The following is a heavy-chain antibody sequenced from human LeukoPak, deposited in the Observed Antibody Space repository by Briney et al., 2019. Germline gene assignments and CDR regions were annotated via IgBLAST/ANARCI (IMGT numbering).Heavy chain of an antibody. CDR1: GYTFTGYY. J-gene: IGHJ3*01. CDR3: VSYYHGSGSYYNDAFDV. D-gene: IGHD3-10*01. Sequence: GASVKVSCTASGYTFTGYYLHWVRQAPGQGLEWMGWINPNSGGTVYAQKFKGRVTMTRDTSISTAYMELSGLRPDDTAIYYCVSYYHGSGSYYNDAFDVWGQGTMVTVSS. CDR2: INPNSGGT. V-gene: IGHV1-2*02.